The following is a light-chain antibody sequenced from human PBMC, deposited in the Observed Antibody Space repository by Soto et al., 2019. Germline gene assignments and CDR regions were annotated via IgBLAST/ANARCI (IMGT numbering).Light chain of an antibody. CDR2: DAS. Sequence: IQMTQSHSTLAASLGDRVVITCRTSQSITTWLAWYQQKPAKAPKLLIYDASSLESGVPSRFSCSGSGTEFTLTISSLQPEDFATYYCQQYNDYWTFGQGTKWIS. CDR3: QQYNDYWT. CDR1: QSITTW. J-gene: IGKJ1*01. V-gene: IGKV1-5*01.